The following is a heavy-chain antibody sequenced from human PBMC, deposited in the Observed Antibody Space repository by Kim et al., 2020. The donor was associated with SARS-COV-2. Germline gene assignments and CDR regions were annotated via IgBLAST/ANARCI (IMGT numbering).Heavy chain of an antibody. CDR1: GGSISSYY. J-gene: IGHJ4*02. Sequence: SETLSLTCTVSGGSISSYYWSWIRQPPGKGLEWIGYIYYSGSTNYNPSLKSRVTISVDTSKNQFSLKLSSVTAADTAVYYCARQGYYDSSGYYHFDYWGQGTLVTVSS. V-gene: IGHV4-59*08. CDR2: IYYSGST. CDR3: ARQGYYDSSGYYHFDY. D-gene: IGHD3-22*01.